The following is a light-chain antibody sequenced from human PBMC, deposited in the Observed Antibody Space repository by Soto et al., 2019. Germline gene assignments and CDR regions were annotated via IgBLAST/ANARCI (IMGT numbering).Light chain of an antibody. V-gene: IGLV2-8*01. CDR1: SSDVGAYTF. CDR3: SSYAGSNSWV. CDR2: EVN. Sequence: QSVLTQPPSASGSPGQSVTISCTGTSSDVGAYTFVSWYQQHPGKAPKVMIFEVNKRPSGVPDRFSGSKSGNTASLTVSGLQAEDEVFYHCSSYAGSNSWVFGGGTKVTVL. J-gene: IGLJ3*02.